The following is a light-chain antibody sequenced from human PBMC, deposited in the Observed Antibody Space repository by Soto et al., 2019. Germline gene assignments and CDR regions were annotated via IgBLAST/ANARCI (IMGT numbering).Light chain of an antibody. CDR2: DAS. Sequence: DFQMTQSPSTLSASVVYIVTITCRSSQNIRSRLAWFQQKPGKAPKLLIYDASSLESGVPQRFSGSGSGTAFTLTISSLQTDDFSTYYCQQYYSYPLTFGGGTKVDIK. V-gene: IGKV1-5*01. CDR3: QQYYSYPLT. CDR1: QNIRSR. J-gene: IGKJ4*01.